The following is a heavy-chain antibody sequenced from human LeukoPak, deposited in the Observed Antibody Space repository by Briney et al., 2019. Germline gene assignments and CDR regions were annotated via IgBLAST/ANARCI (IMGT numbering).Heavy chain of an antibody. D-gene: IGHD6-13*01. V-gene: IGHV3-48*03. CDR1: GFTFSSYE. J-gene: IGHJ1*01. CDR3: ARPSRPYRSSEYFQH. CDR2: ISSSGSTI. Sequence: PGGSQRLSCAASGFTFSSYEMNWVRQVPGKGLEWISYISSSGSTIYFADSVKGRFTISRDNAKNSLYLQMNSLRAEDTAVYYCARPSRPYRSSEYFQHWGQGTLVIVSS.